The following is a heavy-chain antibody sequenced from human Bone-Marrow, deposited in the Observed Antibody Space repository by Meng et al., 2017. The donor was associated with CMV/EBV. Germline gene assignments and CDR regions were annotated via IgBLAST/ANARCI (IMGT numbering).Heavy chain of an antibody. Sequence: GGSLRLSCAASGFVFNTQGMHGVRQAPGKGLEWVAYIRYDGSNSHYRDSVKGRFTISRDNAKNSLYLQMSSLRAEDTAIYYCARDREVESDAVVFPYYYYGMGVWGQGTTVNGAS. CDR1: GFVFNTQG. CDR3: ARDREVESDAVVFPYYYYGMGV. D-gene: IGHD2-15*01. J-gene: IGHJ6*02. CDR2: IRYDGSNS. V-gene: IGHV3-30*02.